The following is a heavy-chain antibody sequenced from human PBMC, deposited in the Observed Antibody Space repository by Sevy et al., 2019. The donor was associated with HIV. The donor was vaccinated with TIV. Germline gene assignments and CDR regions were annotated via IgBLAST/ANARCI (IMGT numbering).Heavy chain of an antibody. J-gene: IGHJ4*02. Sequence: GGSLRLSCAASGFTFSSYAMSWVRQAPGKGLEWVSAISGSGGSTYYADSVKGRFTISRDNSKNTLYLQINSLRAEDTAVYYCATSRRDYGGNFPFDYWGQGTLVTVSS. CDR2: ISGSGGST. CDR3: ATSRRDYGGNFPFDY. V-gene: IGHV3-23*01. CDR1: GFTFSSYA. D-gene: IGHD4-17*01.